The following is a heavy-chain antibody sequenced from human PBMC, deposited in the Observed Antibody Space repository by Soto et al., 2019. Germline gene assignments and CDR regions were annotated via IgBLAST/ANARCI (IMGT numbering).Heavy chain of an antibody. CDR2: VIPVFNTS. J-gene: IGHJ4*02. V-gene: IGHV1-69*13. CDR1: GDAFGRYS. D-gene: IGHD4-17*01. CDR3: ARGDEMTAVTIFEY. Sequence: SVKVSCKASGDAFGRYSVSWVRQAPGQGLEWIGGVIPVFNTSNYSLKFQGRVAIFADLSTSTVFMELRSLRSEDTALYYCARGDEMTAVTIFEYWGQGTLVTVSS.